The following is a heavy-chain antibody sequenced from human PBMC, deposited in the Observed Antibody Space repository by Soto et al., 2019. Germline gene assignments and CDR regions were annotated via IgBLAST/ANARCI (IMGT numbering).Heavy chain of an antibody. D-gene: IGHD5-12*01. CDR2: SRNKVMSYST. J-gene: IGHJ4*02. CDR3: AVDIVGTGSY. V-gene: IGHV3-72*01. CDR1: GFTFSDHY. Sequence: PGGSLRLSCAASGFTFSDHYMDWVRQAPGKGLEWVGRSRNKVMSYSTEYAASVRGRFTISRDDSEDSVYLEVNSLKTEDTAVYYCAVDIVGTGSYGGKGPLVTVSS.